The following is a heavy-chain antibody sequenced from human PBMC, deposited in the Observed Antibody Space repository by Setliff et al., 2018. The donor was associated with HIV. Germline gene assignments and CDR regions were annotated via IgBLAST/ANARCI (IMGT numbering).Heavy chain of an antibody. CDR3: ASLTTDRFLEWLFVY. D-gene: IGHD3-3*01. V-gene: IGHV4-39*01. J-gene: IGHJ4*02. CDR1: GGSISSSSYY. Sequence: LSLTCTVSGGSISSSSYYWGWIRQPPGKGLEWIGSIYYSGSTYYNPSLKTRVTISVDTSKNQFSLKLSPVTAADTAVYYCASLTTDRFLEWLFVYWGQGTLVTVSS. CDR2: IYYSGST.